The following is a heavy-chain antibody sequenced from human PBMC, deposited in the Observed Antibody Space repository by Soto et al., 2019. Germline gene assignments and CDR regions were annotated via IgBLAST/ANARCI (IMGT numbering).Heavy chain of an antibody. Sequence: EASVKVSCKASGYTFTGYYINWVRQAPGQGLELMGWINPDSGGTNYAQKFQGWVTMTRDTSISTAYMELSGLRSDDTAVYYCAREGYYYGSGSAENRFDPWGQGTLVTVSS. J-gene: IGHJ5*02. CDR3: AREGYYYGSGSAENRFDP. D-gene: IGHD3-10*01. CDR1: GYTFTGYY. V-gene: IGHV1-2*04. CDR2: INPDSGGT.